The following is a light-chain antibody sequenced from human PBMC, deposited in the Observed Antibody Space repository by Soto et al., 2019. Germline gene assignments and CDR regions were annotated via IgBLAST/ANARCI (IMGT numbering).Light chain of an antibody. J-gene: IGLJ2*01. Sequence: QSVLTQPPSVSAAPGQMVTISCSGSSSNIGNNYVSWYQQLPGTAHKLLIYDNNKRPSGIPDRFSGSKSGTSATLGITGLQTGDEADYYCEAWDSSLYVVIFGGGTKLTVL. CDR3: EAWDSSLYVVI. V-gene: IGLV1-51*01. CDR1: SSNIGNNY. CDR2: DNN.